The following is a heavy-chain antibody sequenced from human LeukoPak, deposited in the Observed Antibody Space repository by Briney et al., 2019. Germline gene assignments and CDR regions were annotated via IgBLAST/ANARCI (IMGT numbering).Heavy chain of an antibody. V-gene: IGHV1-46*01. J-gene: IGHJ3*02. CDR3: ARVLVTLDAFDI. D-gene: IGHD3-16*02. CDR2: INPSGGST. Sequence: ASVKVSCKASGYTFTSYYMHWVRQAPGQGLEWMGIINPSGGSTSYAQKFQGRVTMTRDMSTSTVYMELSSLRSEDTAVYYCARVLVTLDAFDIWGQGTIVTVSS. CDR1: GYTFTSYY.